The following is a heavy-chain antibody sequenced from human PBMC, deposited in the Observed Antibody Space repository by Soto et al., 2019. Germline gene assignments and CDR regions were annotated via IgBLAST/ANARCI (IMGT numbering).Heavy chain of an antibody. D-gene: IGHD5-18*01. V-gene: IGHV4-30-2*01. CDR1: GGSISSGGYS. CDR2: IYHSGST. Sequence: SLTCAVSGGSISSGGYSWSWIRQPPGKGLEWIGYIYHSGSTYYNPSLKSRVTISVDRSKNQFSLKLSSVTAADTAVYYCARHSGYSYGNYFDYWGQGTLVTVS. J-gene: IGHJ4*02. CDR3: ARHSGYSYGNYFDY.